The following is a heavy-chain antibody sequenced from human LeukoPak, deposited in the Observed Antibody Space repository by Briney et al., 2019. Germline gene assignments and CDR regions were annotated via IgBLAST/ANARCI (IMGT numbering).Heavy chain of an antibody. CDR1: GFTFDDYA. CDR2: ISGDGGST. CDR3: AKDNYYDSSGYYYDY. D-gene: IGHD3-22*01. J-gene: IGHJ4*02. V-gene: IGHV3-43*02. Sequence: RAGGSLRLSCAASGFTFDDYAMHWVRQAPGKGLEWVSLISGDGGSTYYADSVKGRFTISRDNSKNSLYLQMNSLRTEDTALYYCAKDNYYDSSGYYYDYWGQGTLVTVSS.